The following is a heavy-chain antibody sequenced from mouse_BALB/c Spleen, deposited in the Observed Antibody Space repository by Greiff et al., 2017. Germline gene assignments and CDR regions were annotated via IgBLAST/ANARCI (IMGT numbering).Heavy chain of an antibody. D-gene: IGHD2-1*01. CDR1: GFTFSSYA. J-gene: IGHJ4*01. CDR3: ARKGDGNYGGHAMDY. Sequence: DVHLVESGGGLVKPGGSLKLSCAASGFTFSSYAMSWVRQSPEKRLEWVAEISSGGSYTYYPDTVTGRFTISRDNAKNTLYLEMSSLRSEDTAMYYCARKGDGNYGGHAMDYWGQGTSVTVSS. V-gene: IGHV5-9-4*01. CDR2: ISSGGSYT.